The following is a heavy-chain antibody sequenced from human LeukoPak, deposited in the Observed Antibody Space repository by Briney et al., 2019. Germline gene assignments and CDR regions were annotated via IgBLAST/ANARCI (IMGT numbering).Heavy chain of an antibody. CDR1: GGTFNNYA. J-gene: IGHJ5*02. Sequence: SVKVSCKASGGTFNNYAFSWVRQAPGQGLEWMGRIIPILGIANYAQKFQGRVTITADKSTSTAYMELSSLGSEDTAVYYCARDPMTTPNIGWFDPWGQGTLVTVSS. D-gene: IGHD4-17*01. V-gene: IGHV1-69*04. CDR3: ARDPMTTPNIGWFDP. CDR2: IIPILGIA.